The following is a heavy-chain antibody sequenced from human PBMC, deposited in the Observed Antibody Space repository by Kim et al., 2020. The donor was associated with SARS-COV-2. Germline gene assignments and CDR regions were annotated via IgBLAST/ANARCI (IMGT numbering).Heavy chain of an antibody. D-gene: IGHD2-15*01. CDR2: ISAYNGNT. CDR1: GYTFTSYG. Sequence: ASVKVSCKASGYTFTSYGISWVRQAPGQGLEWMGWISAYNGNTNYAQKLQGRVTMTTDTSTSTAYMELRSLRSDDTAVYYCAREKITDSGGSCLSPWGQGTLVTVSS. J-gene: IGHJ5*02. CDR3: AREKITDSGGSCLSP. V-gene: IGHV1-18*04.